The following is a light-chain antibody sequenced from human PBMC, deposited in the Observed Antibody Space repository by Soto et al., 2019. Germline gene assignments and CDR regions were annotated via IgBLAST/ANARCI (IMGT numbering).Light chain of an antibody. V-gene: IGLV2-14*03. J-gene: IGLJ1*01. CDR1: SSDVGDYDY. Sequence: QSVLTQPASVSGSPGQSITISCTGASSDVGDYDYVSWYQHRPGKAPKLIIYAVSNRPSGVSNRFSGSKSGNTASLTISGLKAEDEADYYCSSYTSSSYDFGTGTKLTVL. CDR3: SSYTSSSYD. CDR2: AVS.